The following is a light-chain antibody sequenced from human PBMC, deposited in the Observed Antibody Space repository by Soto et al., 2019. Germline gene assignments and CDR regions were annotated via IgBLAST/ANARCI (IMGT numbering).Light chain of an antibody. CDR1: QSVSSRY. CDR3: QRYSSSPEST. J-gene: IGKJ2*02. CDR2: GAS. V-gene: IGKV3-20*01. Sequence: EIVLTQSPGTLSLSPGDRATLSCRASQSVSSRYLAWYQQKPGQAPKLLIYGASSRASGVPDRFSGSGSGTDFTLTISRLEPEDSEVYFCQRYSSSPESTFGQGTKLEI.